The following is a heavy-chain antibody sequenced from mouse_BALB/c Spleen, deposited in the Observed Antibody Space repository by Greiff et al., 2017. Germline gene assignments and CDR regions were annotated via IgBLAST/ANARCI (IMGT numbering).Heavy chain of an antibody. V-gene: IGHV5-6-3*01. Sequence: EVKLMESGGGLVQPGGSLKLSCAASGFTFSSYGMSWVRQTPDKRLELVATINSNGGSTYYPDSVKGRFTISRDNAKNTLYLQMSSLKSEDTAMYYCAREGRYGNPLAMDYWGQGTSVTVSS. CDR1: GFTFSSYG. CDR3: AREGRYGNPLAMDY. CDR2: INSNGGST. J-gene: IGHJ4*01. D-gene: IGHD2-10*02.